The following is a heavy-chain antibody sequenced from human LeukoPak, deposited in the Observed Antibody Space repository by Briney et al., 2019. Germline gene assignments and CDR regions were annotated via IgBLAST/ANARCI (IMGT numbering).Heavy chain of an antibody. CDR3: AKDRSSRTFFGDRPNTKYFQH. CDR2: ISGSDEST. J-gene: IGHJ1*01. Sequence: GGSLRLSCAASGFTLGDYAMSWVRQAPGKGLEWVSIISGSDESTYYADSVRGRYTISRDNSKNTLYLQMNSLRVEDTAVYYCAKDRSSRTFFGDRPNTKYFQHWGQGTLVSVSS. D-gene: IGHD4-17*01. V-gene: IGHV3-23*01. CDR1: GFTLGDYA.